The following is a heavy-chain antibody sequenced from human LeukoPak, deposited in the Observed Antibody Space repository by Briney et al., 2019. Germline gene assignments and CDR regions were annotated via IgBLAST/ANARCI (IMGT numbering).Heavy chain of an antibody. V-gene: IGHV3-23*01. D-gene: IGHD3-22*01. Sequence: GESLRLSCAASGFTFSSYAMSWVRQAPGKGLEWVSGINTSGGSTVYADSVKGRFTISRDNPRNTLYMQMNSLRAEDTALYYCAIMHPYYDGNGYWVQWGQGTLVTVSS. J-gene: IGHJ4*02. CDR2: INTSGGST. CDR1: GFTFSSYA. CDR3: AIMHPYYDGNGYWVQ.